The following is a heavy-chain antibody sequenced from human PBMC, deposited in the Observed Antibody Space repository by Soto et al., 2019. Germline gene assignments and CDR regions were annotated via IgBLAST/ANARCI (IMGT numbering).Heavy chain of an antibody. V-gene: IGHV1-2*04. J-gene: IGHJ5*02. CDR3: ARDADIEAAAGPNWFDP. Sequence: ASVKVSCKASGYSFTDYHIHWVRQAPGQGLEWLGRINPKGGGTSTAQKFQGWVTMTRDRSISTVYMELSRLRSDDTAVYYCARDADIEAAAGPNWFDPWGQGTLVTVSS. D-gene: IGHD6-13*01. CDR2: INPKGGGT. CDR1: GYSFTDYH.